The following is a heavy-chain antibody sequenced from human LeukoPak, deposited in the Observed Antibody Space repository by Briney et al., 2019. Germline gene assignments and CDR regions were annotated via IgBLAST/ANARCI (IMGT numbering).Heavy chain of an antibody. Sequence: GGSLRLSCAASGFTFSSYGMNWVRQAPGKGLEWVSGISGSGGTTYYADSVKGRFTISRDNSKNSLSLQVSSLRAEDTAVYYCAKTNGYYSDWGQGTLITVSS. CDR3: AKTNGYYSD. J-gene: IGHJ4*02. V-gene: IGHV3-23*01. CDR1: GFTFSSYG. D-gene: IGHD3-22*01. CDR2: ISGSGGTT.